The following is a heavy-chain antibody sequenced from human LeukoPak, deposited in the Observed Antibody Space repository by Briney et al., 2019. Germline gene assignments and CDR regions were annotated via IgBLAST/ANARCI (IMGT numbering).Heavy chain of an antibody. V-gene: IGHV3-33*08. D-gene: IGHD3-22*01. J-gene: IGHJ3*02. CDR3: ARTLYYYDSSGYPVDAFDI. CDR1: GFTFSSYA. Sequence: GGSLRLSCAASGFTFSSYAMSWLRQAPGKGLEWVALIWYDGRTKFHADSVKGRFTISRDNSANTLYLQMSSLRVEDTAVYYCARTLYYYDSSGYPVDAFDIWGQGTMVTVSS. CDR2: IWYDGRTK.